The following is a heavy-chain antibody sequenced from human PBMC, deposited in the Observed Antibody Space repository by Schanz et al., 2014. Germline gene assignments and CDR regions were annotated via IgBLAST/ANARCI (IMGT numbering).Heavy chain of an antibody. V-gene: IGHV3-23*04. CDR1: GFSLDIFA. CDR2: FNDGGVNK. D-gene: IGHD6-25*01. CDR3: AKVRYSSGWRGDYFDE. Sequence: EVQLVESGGGLVQPGGSLRLSCATSGFSLDIFAVSWVRQAPGKGLEWVSSFNDGGVNKYYADSVKGRFTISSDNSKSTLYLQMSSLRAGDAAVYYCAKVRYSSGWRGDYFDEWGQGTLVTVSS. J-gene: IGHJ4*02.